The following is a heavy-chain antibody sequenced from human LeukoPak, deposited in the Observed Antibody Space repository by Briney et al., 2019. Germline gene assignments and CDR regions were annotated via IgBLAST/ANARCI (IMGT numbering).Heavy chain of an antibody. Sequence: PGGSLRLSCSASGFTFSTYTMNWVRQAPGKGLEWVSSIDSTSNYMSYANSVRGCSTISRDNAQNSLYLQVSSLRAEDTAVYYCTRGSYGDYEYWGQGTLVTVSS. CDR1: GFTFSTYT. CDR2: IDSTSNYM. J-gene: IGHJ4*02. D-gene: IGHD4-17*01. CDR3: TRGSYGDYEY. V-gene: IGHV3-21*01.